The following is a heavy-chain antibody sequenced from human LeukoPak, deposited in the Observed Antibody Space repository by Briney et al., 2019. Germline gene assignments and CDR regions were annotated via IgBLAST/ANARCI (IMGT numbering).Heavy chain of an antibody. D-gene: IGHD1-26*01. J-gene: IGHJ1*01. CDR1: GFTFSSYG. Sequence: GVALRLSCATSGFTFSSYGMHWVRQAPGKGLDGVAVISYDGSNKYYADSVKGRFTISRDNSKNTLYLQMNSLRAEDTAVYYCAKASLVGATTLSSYFKHWGQGTLVTVSS. CDR3: AKASLVGATTLSSYFKH. CDR2: ISYDGSNK. V-gene: IGHV3-30*18.